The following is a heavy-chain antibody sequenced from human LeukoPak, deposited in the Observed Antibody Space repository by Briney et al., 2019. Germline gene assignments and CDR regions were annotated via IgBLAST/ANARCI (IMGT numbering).Heavy chain of an antibody. J-gene: IGHJ4*02. CDR1: GGSISSSGYY. CDR2: MYYRGST. Sequence: KPSETLSLTCTVSGGSISSSGYYWGWIRQPPGKGLEWVGSMYYRGSTYYNPSLKSRLTMSVDTSKNQFSLKLSSVTAADTAVYYCARQGERWLPPPNFDYWGQGAQVTVSS. V-gene: IGHV4-39*01. D-gene: IGHD5-24*01. CDR3: ARQGERWLPPPNFDY.